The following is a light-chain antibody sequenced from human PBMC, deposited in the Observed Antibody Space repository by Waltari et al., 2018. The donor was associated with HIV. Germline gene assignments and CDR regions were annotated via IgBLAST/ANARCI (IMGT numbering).Light chain of an antibody. J-gene: IGLJ2*01. V-gene: IGLV2-8*01. Sequence: QSALTQPPSASGSPGQSVTISCTGTSSDVGAYDYVSWYQCLPGKAPQLMIYEVTKRPSGVPARFSGAKSGNTASLTVSGLQPEDEADYYCQAWDSSTVVFGGGTKLTVL. CDR2: EVT. CDR3: QAWDSSTVV. CDR1: SSDVGAYDY.